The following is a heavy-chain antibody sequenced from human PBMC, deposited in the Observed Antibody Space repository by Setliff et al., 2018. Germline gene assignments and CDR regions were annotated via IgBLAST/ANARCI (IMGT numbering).Heavy chain of an antibody. Sequence: RGESLKISCKDSGYNFNISWIGWVRQMPGKGLELMGIIYPRDSDTRYSPSFQGQVTISADKSITTAYLQWSRLKVSDSGIYYCARGRRDGYKAGFDPWGQGTLVTVSS. CDR1: GYNFNISW. V-gene: IGHV5-51*01. D-gene: IGHD5-12*01. J-gene: IGHJ5*02. CDR2: IYPRDSDT. CDR3: ARGRRDGYKAGFDP.